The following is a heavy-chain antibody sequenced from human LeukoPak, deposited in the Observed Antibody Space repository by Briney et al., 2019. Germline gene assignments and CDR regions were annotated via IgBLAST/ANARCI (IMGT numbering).Heavy chain of an antibody. Sequence: PGGSLRLSCAASGFTFSSYAMSWVRQAPGKGLEWVSAISGSGGSTYYADSVKGRFTISRDNAKNSLYLQMNSLRAEDTAVYYCARDHYYGSGSYSVWGQGTLVTVSS. CDR2: ISGSGGST. V-gene: IGHV3-23*01. CDR3: ARDHYYGSGSYSV. J-gene: IGHJ4*02. D-gene: IGHD3-10*01. CDR1: GFTFSSYA.